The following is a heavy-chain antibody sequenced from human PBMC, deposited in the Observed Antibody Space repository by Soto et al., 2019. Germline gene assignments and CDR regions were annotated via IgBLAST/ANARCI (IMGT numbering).Heavy chain of an antibody. CDR1: GFTFSSYG. V-gene: IGHV3-30*18. J-gene: IGHJ4*02. CDR3: AKAYPREYYYESSGPTAFLDY. Sequence: GGSLRLSCAASGFTFSSYGMHWVRQAPGKGLEWVAVISYDGSNKYYVDSVKGRFTISRDNSRNTLYLHMNSLRTEDTAVYYCAKAYPREYYYESSGPTAFLDYWGQGTLVTVSS. D-gene: IGHD3-22*01. CDR2: ISYDGSNK.